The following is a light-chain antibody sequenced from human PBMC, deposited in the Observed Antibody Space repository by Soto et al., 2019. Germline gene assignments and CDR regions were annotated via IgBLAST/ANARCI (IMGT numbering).Light chain of an antibody. Sequence: QSVLTQPASVSGSPGQSITISCTGTSSDVGNYNLVSWYQHHPGKAPKLMIYEGSKRPSGVSTRFSGSKSGNTASLTISGLQAEDEADYYCCSYAGSSTLVIFGGGTKLTVL. J-gene: IGLJ2*01. V-gene: IGLV2-23*01. CDR3: CSYAGSSTLVI. CDR2: EGS. CDR1: SSDVGNYNL.